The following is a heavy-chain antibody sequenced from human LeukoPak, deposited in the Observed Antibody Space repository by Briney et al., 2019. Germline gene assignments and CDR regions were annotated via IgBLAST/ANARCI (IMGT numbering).Heavy chain of an antibody. Sequence: GGSLRLSCAASGFTFSSYGMHWVRQAPGKGLEWVAFIRYDGGNKYYADSVKGRFTISRDNSKNTLYLQMNSLRAEDTAVYYCAKDFLPYVPAATRHAFDIWGQGTMVTVSS. CDR2: IRYDGGNK. J-gene: IGHJ3*02. V-gene: IGHV3-30*02. D-gene: IGHD2-2*01. CDR1: GFTFSSYG. CDR3: AKDFLPYVPAATRHAFDI.